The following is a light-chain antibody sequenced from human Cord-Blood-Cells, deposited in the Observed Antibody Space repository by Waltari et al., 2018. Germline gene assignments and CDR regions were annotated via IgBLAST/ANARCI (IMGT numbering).Light chain of an antibody. J-gene: IGKJ1*01. CDR1: QSISSW. V-gene: IGKV1-5*03. CDR2: KAS. CDR3: QQYNSYSRT. Sequence: DIQMTQYPSTLSASVGDRVTITCRASQSISSWLDWYQQKPGKAPKLLIYKASSLESGVPSRFSGSGSGTEFTLTISSLQPDDFATYYCQQYNSYSRTFGQGTKVEIK.